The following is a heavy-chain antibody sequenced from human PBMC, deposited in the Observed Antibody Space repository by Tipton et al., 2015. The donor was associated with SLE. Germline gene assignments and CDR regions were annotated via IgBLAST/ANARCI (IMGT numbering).Heavy chain of an antibody. V-gene: IGHV3-23*03. J-gene: IGHJ4*02. CDR2: IYSGGST. D-gene: IGHD1-14*01. Sequence: GSLRLSCAASGFTFSSYAMSWVRQAPGKGLEWVSVIYSGGSTYYADSVKGRFTISRDNSKNTLYLQMNSLRAEDTAVYYCARNRVSFDYWGQGTLVTVSS. CDR3: ARNRVSFDY. CDR1: GFTFSSYA.